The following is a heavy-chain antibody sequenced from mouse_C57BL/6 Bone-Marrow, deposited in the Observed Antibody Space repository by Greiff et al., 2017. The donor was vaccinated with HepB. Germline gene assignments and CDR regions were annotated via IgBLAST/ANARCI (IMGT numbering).Heavy chain of an antibody. Sequence: QVQLQQPGAELVKPGASVKMSCKASGYTFTSYWITWVKQRPGQGLEWIGDIYPGSGSTNYNEKFKSKATLTVDTSSSTAYMQLSSLTSEDSAVYYCARRGRGGNYGYFDVWGTGTTVTVSS. V-gene: IGHV1-55*01. CDR1: GYTFTSYW. CDR3: ARRGRGGNYGYFDV. CDR2: IYPGSGST. J-gene: IGHJ1*03. D-gene: IGHD1-1*02.